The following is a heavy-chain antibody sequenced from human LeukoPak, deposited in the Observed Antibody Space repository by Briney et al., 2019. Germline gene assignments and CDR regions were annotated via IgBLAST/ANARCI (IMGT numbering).Heavy chain of an antibody. CDR2: ISGSGGST. J-gene: IGHJ3*02. CDR3: ARGYYGSGELLI. D-gene: IGHD3-10*01. V-gene: IGHV3-23*01. Sequence: AGGSLRLSCAASGFTFSKYAMSWVRQAPGKGLEWVSAISGSGGSTYYADSVKGRFTISRDNSKNTLYLQMNSLRAEDTAVYYCARGYYGSGELLIWGQGTMVTVSS. CDR1: GFTFSKYA.